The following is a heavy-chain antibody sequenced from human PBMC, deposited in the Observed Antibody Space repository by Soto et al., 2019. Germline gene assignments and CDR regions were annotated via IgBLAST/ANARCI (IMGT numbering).Heavy chain of an antibody. Sequence: QVQLVQSGAEVKKPGSSVKVSCKASGGTFSSYTISWVRQAPGQGLEWMGRIIPILGIANYAQKCQGRVTITAEKSTSTAYMELRSLRSEDTAVYYCARGGDYGGPSRWGQGTLVTVSS. CDR3: ARGGDYGGPSR. CDR1: GGTFSSYT. CDR2: IIPILGIA. J-gene: IGHJ4*02. V-gene: IGHV1-69*02. D-gene: IGHD4-17*01.